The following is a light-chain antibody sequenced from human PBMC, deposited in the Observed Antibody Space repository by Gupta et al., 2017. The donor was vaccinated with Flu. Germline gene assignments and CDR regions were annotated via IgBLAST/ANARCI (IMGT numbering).Light chain of an antibody. J-gene: IGLJ2*01. CDR1: SGDSSYV. CDR2: VNSDGTY. Sequence: QLVLTQSPSASAPLGAPVTFTCTLNSGDSSYVIAWHPQQPGTGPRYLIKVNSDGTYTKGDGIPERFSGSTSGAERHLRSSSLQPEDEADYYCQTWDMGTYVVFGGGTKLTVL. CDR3: QTWDMGTYVV. V-gene: IGLV4-69*01.